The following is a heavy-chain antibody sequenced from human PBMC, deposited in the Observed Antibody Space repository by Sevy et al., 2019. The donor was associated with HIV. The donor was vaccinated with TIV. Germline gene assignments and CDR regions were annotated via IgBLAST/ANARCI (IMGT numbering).Heavy chain of an antibody. V-gene: IGHV4-59*01. D-gene: IGHD2-2*02. CDR1: GGSISSYY. J-gene: IGHJ5*02. CDR3: ARARGYCSSTSCYTFLFTGPNWFDP. CDR2: IYYSGST. Sequence: SETLSLTCTVSGGSISSYYWSWIRQPPGKGLEWIGYIYYSGSTNYNPSLKSRVTISVDTSKNQFSLKLSSVTAAETAVYYCARARGYCSSTSCYTFLFTGPNWFDPWGQGTLVTVSS.